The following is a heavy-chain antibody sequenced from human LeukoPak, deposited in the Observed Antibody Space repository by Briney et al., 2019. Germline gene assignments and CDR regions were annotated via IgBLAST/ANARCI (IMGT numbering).Heavy chain of an antibody. CDR1: GGSISSSSYY. Sequence: SETLSLTCTVSGGSISSSSYYWGWIRQPPGKGLEWIGSIYYSGSTYYNPSLKSRVTISVDTSKNQFSLRLSSVTAADTAVYYCARLRGFHSGPWGQGTLVTVSS. CDR2: IYYSGST. D-gene: IGHD3-10*01. V-gene: IGHV4-39*01. CDR3: ARLRGFHSGP. J-gene: IGHJ5*02.